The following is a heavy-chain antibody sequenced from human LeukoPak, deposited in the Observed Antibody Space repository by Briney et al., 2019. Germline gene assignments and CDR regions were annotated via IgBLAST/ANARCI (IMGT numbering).Heavy chain of an antibody. J-gene: IGHJ4*02. CDR2: IYYSGST. D-gene: IGHD6-19*01. V-gene: IGHV4-39*07. CDR3: ARDDIAVAGINY. Sequence: SETLSLTCTVSGGSISSSSYYWGWIRQPPGKGLEWIGSIYYSGSTYYNPSLKSRVTISVDTSKNQFSLKLSSVTAADTAVYYCARDDIAVAGINYRGQGTLVTVSS. CDR1: GGSISSSSYY.